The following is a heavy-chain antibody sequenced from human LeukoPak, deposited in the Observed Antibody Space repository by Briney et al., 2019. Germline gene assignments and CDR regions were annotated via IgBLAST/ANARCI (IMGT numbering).Heavy chain of an antibody. D-gene: IGHD3-10*01. J-gene: IGHJ3*02. CDR3: ARGVVLLWFGESRGAFDI. CDR1: GYSISSGYY. CDR2: IYHSGST. Sequence: SETLSLTCAVSGYSISSGYYWGWIRQPPGKGLEWIGSIYHSGSTNYNPSLKSRVTISVDTSKNQFSLKLSSVTAADTAVYYCARGVVLLWFGESRGAFDIWGQGTMVTVSS. V-gene: IGHV4-38-2*01.